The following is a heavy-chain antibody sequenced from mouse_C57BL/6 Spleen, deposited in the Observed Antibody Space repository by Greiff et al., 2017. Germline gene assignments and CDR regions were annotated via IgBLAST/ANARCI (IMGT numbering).Heavy chain of an antibody. J-gene: IGHJ2*01. CDR2: ISSGSSTI. CDR3: ASDRNFFDY. V-gene: IGHV5-17*01. CDR1: GFTFSDYG. Sequence: EVKLVESGGGLVQPGGSLKLSCAASGFTFSDYGMHWVRQAPETGLEWVAYISSGSSTIYYADTVKGRCTISRDNDKITLFLQMTSLRSEDTAMYYCASDRNFFDYWGQGTTLTVSS.